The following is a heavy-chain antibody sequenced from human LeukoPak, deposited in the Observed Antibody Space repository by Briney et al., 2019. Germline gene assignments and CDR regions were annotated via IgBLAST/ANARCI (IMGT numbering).Heavy chain of an antibody. V-gene: IGHV3-48*04. CDR1: GFTFSSYS. Sequence: GGSLRLPCAASGFTFSSYSMNWVRQAPGKGLEWVSYIRSSSSTIYYADSVKGRFTISRDNAKNSLYLQMNSLRAEDTAVYYCARDLPRGYCSSTSCYIGWFDPWGQGTLVTVSS. J-gene: IGHJ5*02. CDR3: ARDLPRGYCSSTSCYIGWFDP. D-gene: IGHD2-2*02. CDR2: IRSSSSTI.